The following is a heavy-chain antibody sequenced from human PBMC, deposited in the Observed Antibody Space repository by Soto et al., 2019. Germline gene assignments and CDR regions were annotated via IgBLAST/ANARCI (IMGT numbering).Heavy chain of an antibody. D-gene: IGHD3-10*01. CDR2: IYSGGST. CDR3: ARENLWEYYFDY. Sequence: EVPLVESGGGLVQPGGSLRLSCAASGFTVSSNYMSWVRQAPGKGLEWVSVIYSGGSTYYADSVKGRFTISRDNSKNTLYLQMNSLRAEDTAVYYCARENLWEYYFDYWGQGTLVTVSS. CDR1: GFTVSSNY. V-gene: IGHV3-66*01. J-gene: IGHJ4*02.